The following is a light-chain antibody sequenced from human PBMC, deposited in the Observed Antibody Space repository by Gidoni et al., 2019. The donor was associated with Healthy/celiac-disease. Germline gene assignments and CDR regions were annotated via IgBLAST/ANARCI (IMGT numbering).Light chain of an antibody. CDR2: AAS. J-gene: IGKJ2*01. V-gene: IGKV1-39*01. CDR1: QSISSY. CDR3: QQSYSTPLYT. Sequence: DIQLTQSSSSLSASVGDRVTITCRASQSISSYLNWYQQKPGKASKLLIYAASSLQSGVPSRLRGSGSGTDLTLTISSLQPEDFETYYCQQSYSTPLYTFGQGTKLEIK.